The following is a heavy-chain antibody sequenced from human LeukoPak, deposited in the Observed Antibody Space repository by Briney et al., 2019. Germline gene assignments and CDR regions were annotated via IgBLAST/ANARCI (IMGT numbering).Heavy chain of an antibody. CDR2: IYYSGST. J-gene: IGHJ4*02. V-gene: IGHV4-59*01. Sequence: SETLSLTCTVSGGPISSYYWSWIRQPPGKGLEWIGYIYYSGSTNYNPSLKSRVTISVDTSKNQFSLKLSSVTAADTAVYYCARVERYFDWLIDYWGQGTLVTVSS. CDR1: GGPISSYY. CDR3: ARVERYFDWLIDY. D-gene: IGHD3-9*01.